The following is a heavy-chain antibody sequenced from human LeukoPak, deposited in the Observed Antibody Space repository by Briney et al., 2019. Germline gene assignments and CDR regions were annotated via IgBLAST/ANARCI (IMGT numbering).Heavy chain of an antibody. D-gene: IGHD4-17*01. Sequence: GGSLRLSCAASGFTFSSYEMNWVRQAPGKGLEWVSYISSSGSTIYYADSVKGRFTFSRDNSKNTLYLQMNSLRAEDTAVYYCARVVDHDYGDYYLDYWGQGTLVTVSS. J-gene: IGHJ4*02. CDR2: ISSSGSTI. CDR1: GFTFSSYE. CDR3: ARVVDHDYGDYYLDY. V-gene: IGHV3-48*03.